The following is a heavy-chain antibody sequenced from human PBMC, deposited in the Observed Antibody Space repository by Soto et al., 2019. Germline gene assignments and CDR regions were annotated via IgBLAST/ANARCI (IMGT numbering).Heavy chain of an antibody. CDR2: TYYRSKWFH. J-gene: IGHJ3*01. V-gene: IGHV6-1*01. Sequence: QGQLQQSGPGLVKPSQTLSLTCAISGDSVSSDITSWNWIRQSPSRGLEWLGRTYYRSKWFHDYAVSVKSRITVNPDTSKNQLSLELNSMPPVDTAVYYCARGKALDVWGQGTVVTVSS. D-gene: IGHD3-10*01. CDR1: GDSVSSDITS. CDR3: ARGKALDV.